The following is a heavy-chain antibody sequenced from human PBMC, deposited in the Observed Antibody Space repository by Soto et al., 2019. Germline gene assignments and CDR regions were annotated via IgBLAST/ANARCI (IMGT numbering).Heavy chain of an antibody. V-gene: IGHV1-18*01. J-gene: IGHJ3*01. CDR3: ARWSSIVGGAEAVDV. D-gene: IGHD1-26*01. Sequence: QVQLVQSGAEVKKPGASVRVSCKTSGYTFINYGITWVRQAPGQGLEWMGWLSAYNGDTSSSEKLQDRFTMTTDTSTNTVDMALRSLTSDDTAVYYWARWSSIVGGAEAVDVWGQGTMVIVSS. CDR1: GYTFINYG. CDR2: LSAYNGDT.